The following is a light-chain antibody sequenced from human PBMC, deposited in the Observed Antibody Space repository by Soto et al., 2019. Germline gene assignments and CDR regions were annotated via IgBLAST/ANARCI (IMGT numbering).Light chain of an antibody. Sequence: EIVLTQSPGTLSLSPGERATLSCRASQSFSSTYLAWYQQKPGQAARLLIYGASSMATGIPDRFSGGGSGTDFSLTISRLDPEDFAVYYCQQYSSSPITFGQGTRLEIK. CDR3: QQYSSSPIT. CDR1: QSFSSTY. J-gene: IGKJ5*01. CDR2: GAS. V-gene: IGKV3-20*01.